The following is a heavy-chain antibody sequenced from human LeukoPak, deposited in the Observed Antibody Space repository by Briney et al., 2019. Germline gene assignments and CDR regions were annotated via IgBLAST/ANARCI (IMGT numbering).Heavy chain of an antibody. CDR1: GFSFSNYG. J-gene: IGHJ4*02. V-gene: IGHV3-30*02. Sequence: PGGSLRLSCAASGFSFSNYGMHWLRQAPGKGLEWVAFIRYDGDKSFTDSVKGRFTISRDISKNTLYLQLNSLRHEDTAVYYCAKSLGNKWTPRYFDYWGQGTLVTVSS. D-gene: IGHD1-26*01. CDR3: AKSLGNKWTPRYFDY. CDR2: IRYDGDK.